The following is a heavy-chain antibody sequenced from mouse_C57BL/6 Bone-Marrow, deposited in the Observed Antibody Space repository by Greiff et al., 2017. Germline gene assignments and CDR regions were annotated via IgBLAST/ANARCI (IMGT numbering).Heavy chain of an antibody. CDR2: IYPGSGST. CDR3: ADAMDY. CDR1: GYTFTSYW. Sequence: VQLQESGAELVKPGASVKMSCKASGYTFTSYWITWVKQRPGQGLEWIGDIYPGSGSTKNNEKFKSKAILPVDTSSSTAYMQLSSLTSEDSAVYYCADAMDYWGQGTSVTVAS. J-gene: IGHJ4*01. V-gene: IGHV1-55*01.